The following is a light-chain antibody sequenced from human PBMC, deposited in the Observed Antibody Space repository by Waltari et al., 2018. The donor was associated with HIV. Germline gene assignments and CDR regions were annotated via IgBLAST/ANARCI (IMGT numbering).Light chain of an antibody. CDR2: SAS. V-gene: IGKV1-39*01. J-gene: IGKJ4*01. Sequence: DIQVTQSPSSLSAYTGDTVIITCRASQHIKNALTWYHHKPGASPTLLIYSASGLQSGVPSRFTGSGSGTEFNFTISGLQSEDSATYYCQQSHAPPLTFGGGTKVEIK. CDR1: QHIKNA. CDR3: QQSHAPPLT.